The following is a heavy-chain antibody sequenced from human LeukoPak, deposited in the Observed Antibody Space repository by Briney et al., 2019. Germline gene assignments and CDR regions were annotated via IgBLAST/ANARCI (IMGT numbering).Heavy chain of an antibody. Sequence: GGSLRLSCAASGFTFSSYGMNWVRQAPGKGLEWVSYISSSSSTITYADSVRGRFTISRDNDKNSLFLQMNSLRAEDTAVYYCAKRIEYHARYFDYWGQGTLVTVSS. J-gene: IGHJ4*02. CDR1: GFTFSSYG. CDR2: ISSSSSTI. D-gene: IGHD2-2*01. CDR3: AKRIEYHARYFDY. V-gene: IGHV3-48*01.